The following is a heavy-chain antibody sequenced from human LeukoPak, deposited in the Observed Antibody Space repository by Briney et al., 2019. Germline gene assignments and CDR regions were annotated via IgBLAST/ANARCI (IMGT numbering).Heavy chain of an antibody. CDR1: GGSISSSRDY. D-gene: IGHD3-3*01. V-gene: IGHV4-39*01. J-gene: IGHJ5*02. CDR3: ARGYHYDFWSGSNWFDP. Sequence: SETLSLTCTVSGGSISSSRDYWAWIRQPPGKGLEWIANIYYSGSTYYSPSLKSRVTISVDTSKNQFSLKLSSVTAADTAVYYCARGYHYDFWSGSNWFDPWGQGTLVTVSS. CDR2: IYYSGST.